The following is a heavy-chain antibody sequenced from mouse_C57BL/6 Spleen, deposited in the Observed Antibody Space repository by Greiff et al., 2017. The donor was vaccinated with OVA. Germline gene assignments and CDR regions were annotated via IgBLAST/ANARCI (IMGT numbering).Heavy chain of an antibody. CDR2: IYPGDGDT. CDR1: GYAFSSYW. Sequence: VKLVESGAELVKPGASVKISCKASGYAFSSYWMNWVKQRPGKGLEWIGQIYPGDGDTNYNGKFKGKATLTADKSSSTAYMQLSSLTSEDSAVYFCARSGDGYDDYAMDYWGQGTSVTVSS. V-gene: IGHV1-80*01. CDR3: ARSGDGYDDYAMDY. D-gene: IGHD2-2*01. J-gene: IGHJ4*01.